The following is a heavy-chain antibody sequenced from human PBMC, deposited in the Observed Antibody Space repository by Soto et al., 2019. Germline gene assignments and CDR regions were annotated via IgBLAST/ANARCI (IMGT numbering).Heavy chain of an antibody. CDR2: IIPILGIA. CDR1: GGTFSSYT. CDR3: ARGDPFDYYGSGSYLDP. V-gene: IGHV1-69*02. Sequence: QVQLVQSGAEVKKPGSSVKVSCKASGGTFSSYTISWVRQAPGQGLEWMGRIIPILGIANYAQKFQGRVTITADKSTSTAYMELSSLRSEDTAVYYCARGDPFDYYGSGSYLDPWGQGTLVTVSS. D-gene: IGHD3-10*01. J-gene: IGHJ5*02.